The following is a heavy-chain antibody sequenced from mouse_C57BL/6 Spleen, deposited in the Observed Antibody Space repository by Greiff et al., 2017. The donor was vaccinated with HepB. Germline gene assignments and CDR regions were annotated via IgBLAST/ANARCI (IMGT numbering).Heavy chain of an antibody. CDR3: ARSLYYGSSYDWYFDV. V-gene: IGHV1-61*01. D-gene: IGHD1-1*01. CDR2: IYPSDSET. J-gene: IGHJ1*03. Sequence: VQLQQPGAELVRPGSSVKLSCKASGYTFTSYWMDWVKQRPGQGLEWIGNIYPSDSETHYNQKFKDKATLTVDKSSSTAYMQLSSLTSEDSAVYYCARSLYYGSSYDWYFDVWGTGTTVTVSS. CDR1: GYTFTSYW.